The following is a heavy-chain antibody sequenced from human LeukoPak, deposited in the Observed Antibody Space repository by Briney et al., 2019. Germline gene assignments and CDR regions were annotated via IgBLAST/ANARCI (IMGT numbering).Heavy chain of an antibody. D-gene: IGHD2-2*01. CDR3: ARAFLPAARYYYYYMDV. V-gene: IGHV1-69*13. J-gene: IGHJ6*03. Sequence: ASVKVSCKASGGTFSSYAISWVRQAPGQGLEWMGGIIPIFGTANYAQKFQGRVTITADESTSTAYMELSSLRSEDTAVYYRARAFLPAARYYYYYMDVWGNGTTVTVSS. CDR1: GGTFSSYA. CDR2: IIPIFGTA.